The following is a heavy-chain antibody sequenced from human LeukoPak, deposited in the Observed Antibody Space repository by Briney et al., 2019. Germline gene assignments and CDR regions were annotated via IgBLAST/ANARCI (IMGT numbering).Heavy chain of an antibody. CDR2: MNPNSGNT. CDR1: GYTFTSYD. D-gene: IGHD3-3*01. V-gene: IGHV1-8*01. CDR3: ARATDFWSGEYYYYYYMDV. J-gene: IGHJ6*03. Sequence: GASVKVSCKASGYTFTSYDINWVRQATGQGLEWMGWMNPNSGNTGYAQKFQGRVTMTQNTSISTAYMWLSSLRSENTSVYYGARATDFWSGEYYYYYYMDVWGKGTTVTVSS.